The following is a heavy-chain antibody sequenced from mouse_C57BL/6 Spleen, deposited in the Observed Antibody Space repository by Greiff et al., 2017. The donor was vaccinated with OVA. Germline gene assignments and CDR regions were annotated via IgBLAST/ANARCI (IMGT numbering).Heavy chain of an antibody. Sequence: EVQLQQSGPELVKPGASVKISCKASGYTFTDYYMNWVKQSHGKSLEWIGDINPNNGGTSYNQKFKGKATLTVDKSSSTAYMELRSLTSEDSAVYYCARNWADYWGQGTTLTVSS. CDR2: INPNNGGT. CDR3: ARNWADY. D-gene: IGHD4-1*01. CDR1: GYTFTDYY. V-gene: IGHV1-26*01. J-gene: IGHJ2*01.